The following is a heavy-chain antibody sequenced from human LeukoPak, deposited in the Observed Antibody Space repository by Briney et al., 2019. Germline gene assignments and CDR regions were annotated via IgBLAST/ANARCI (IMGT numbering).Heavy chain of an antibody. CDR3: ARGGDCSSTSCYTDYYYYSYMDV. D-gene: IGHD2-2*02. J-gene: IGHJ6*03. CDR1: GYTFTSYY. V-gene: IGHV1-46*01. CDR2: INPSGNST. Sequence: ASVKVSCKASGYTFTSYYMLWVRQAPGQGLEWMGIINPSGNSTSYSQKFQGRVTMTRDTSTSTVYMELSSLRSEDTAVYYCARGGDCSSTSCYTDYYYYSYMDVWGKGTTVTVSS.